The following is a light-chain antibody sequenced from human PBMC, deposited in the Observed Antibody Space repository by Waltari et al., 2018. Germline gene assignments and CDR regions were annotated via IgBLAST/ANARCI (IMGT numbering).Light chain of an antibody. J-gene: IGKJ4*01. CDR3: RQFNTFPLT. V-gene: IGKV1-9*01. Sequence: GERVTITCRASQGIATFLTWYQLKPGKAPELLIYDASTLQTGVPSRFSASGSGTDFTLTISSLQPEDFAAYYCRQFNTFPLTFGGGTKVEVK. CDR1: QGIATF. CDR2: DAS.